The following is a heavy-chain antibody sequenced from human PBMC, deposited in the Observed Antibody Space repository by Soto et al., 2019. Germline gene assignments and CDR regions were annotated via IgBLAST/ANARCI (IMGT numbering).Heavy chain of an antibody. J-gene: IGHJ6*02. CDR2: INPNSGGT. CDR3: ARGADYGGNSRFGYYYYGMDV. V-gene: IGHV1-2*04. D-gene: IGHD4-17*01. CDR1: GYTFTGYY. Sequence: ASVKVSCKASGYTFTGYYMHWVRQAPGQGLEWMGWINPNSGGTNYAQKFQGWVTMTRDTSISTAYMELSRLRSDDTAVYYCARGADYGGNSRFGYYYYGMDVWGQGTTVTVSS.